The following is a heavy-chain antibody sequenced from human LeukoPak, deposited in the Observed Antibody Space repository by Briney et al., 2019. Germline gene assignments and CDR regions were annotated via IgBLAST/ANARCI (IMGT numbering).Heavy chain of an antibody. CDR1: GFTFSDHD. D-gene: IGHD5-18*01. V-gene: IGHV3-72*01. CDR3: ARTGYSYGYYDY. J-gene: IGHJ4*02. CDR2: IKNKANSFTT. Sequence: GGSLRLSCAASGFTFSDHDMDWVRQAPGKGLEWVGRIKNKANSFTTGYAASVKGRFTISRDDSKKSLYLQMNSLNTEDTAVYYCARTGYSYGYYDYWGQGTLVTVSS.